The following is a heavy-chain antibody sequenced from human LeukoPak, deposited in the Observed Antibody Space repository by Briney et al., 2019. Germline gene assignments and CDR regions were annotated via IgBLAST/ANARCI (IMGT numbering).Heavy chain of an antibody. CDR1: GFTLSTFG. CDR2: ISSDGNNK. D-gene: IGHD3-22*01. V-gene: IGHV3-30*18. J-gene: IGHJ4*02. CDR3: AKAGAYDSSGYYYYLDY. Sequence: GGSLRLSCAASGFTLSTFGNHWVRQAPGKGLEWVASISSDGNNKYYVGSVEGRFTISRDNSRNTLYLQMNSLRTEDTAVYYRAKAGAYDSSGYYYYLDYWGQGTLVTVPS.